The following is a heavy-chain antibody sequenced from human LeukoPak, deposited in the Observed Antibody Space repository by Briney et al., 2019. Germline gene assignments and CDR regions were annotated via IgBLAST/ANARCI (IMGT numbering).Heavy chain of an antibody. CDR1: GFTFSHYW. D-gene: IGHD2-8*01. CDR3: ARDRSVTNGGFDY. Sequence: GGSLRLSCAASGFTFSHYWMHWLRDAPGKGLVGVSRINTDGSDTVYAGSVKGRFTISRDNAKNTLYLQMNSLRAEDTAVYYCARDRSVTNGGFDYWGQGTLVTVSS. CDR2: INTDGSDT. J-gene: IGHJ4*02. V-gene: IGHV3-74*01.